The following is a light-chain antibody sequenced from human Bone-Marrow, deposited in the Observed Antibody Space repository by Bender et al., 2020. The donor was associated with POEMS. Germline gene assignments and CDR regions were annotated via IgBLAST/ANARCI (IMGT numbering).Light chain of an antibody. CDR3: CSYADSSTLV. Sequence: QSALTQPASVSGSPGQSITISCTGTSTDVGGYDQVSWYQQVPGKAPKLMIYEVSKRPSGVPDRFSGSKSGNAASLTISGLQAEDEADYYCCSYADSSTLVFGTGTKVTVL. CDR1: STDVGGYDQ. J-gene: IGLJ1*01. V-gene: IGLV2-23*02. CDR2: EVS.